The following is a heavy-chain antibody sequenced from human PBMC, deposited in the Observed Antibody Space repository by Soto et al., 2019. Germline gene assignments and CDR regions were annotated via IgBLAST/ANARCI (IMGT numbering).Heavy chain of an antibody. CDR3: AKDPVYDDFWSGYYPTDYYFDY. D-gene: IGHD3-3*01. CDR2: ISGSGGST. CDR1: GFTFSSYA. J-gene: IGHJ4*02. Sequence: SLRLSCAASGFTFSSYAMSWVRQAPGKGLEWVSAISGSGGSTYYADSVKGRFTISRDNSKNTLYLQMNSLRAEDTAVYYCAKDPVYDDFWSGYYPTDYYFDYWGQGTLVTVSS. V-gene: IGHV3-23*01.